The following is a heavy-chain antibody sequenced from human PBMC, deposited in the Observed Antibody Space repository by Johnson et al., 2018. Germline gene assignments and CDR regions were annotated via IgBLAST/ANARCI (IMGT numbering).Heavy chain of an antibody. V-gene: IGHV3-11*01. J-gene: IGHJ6*02. CDR3: ARWEGFGVAIHHYYYHGMDV. D-gene: IGHD3-3*01. CDR2: ISSSGGNI. CDR1: GFTFSDYY. Sequence: QVQLQESGGGLVKPGGSLRLSCAASGFTFSDYYMSWIRQAPGKGLEWVSYISSSGGNIFYADSVKGRFTISRDNAKNSLYLRMNSLRAEDTAVYYCARWEGFGVAIHHYYYHGMDVWGQGTTVTVSS.